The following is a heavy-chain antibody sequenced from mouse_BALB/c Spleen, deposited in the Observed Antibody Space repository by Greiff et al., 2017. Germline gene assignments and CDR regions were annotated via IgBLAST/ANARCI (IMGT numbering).Heavy chain of an antibody. J-gene: IGHJ3*01. D-gene: IGHD2-4*01. CDR1: GFSLTGYG. Sequence: VKLVESGPGLVAPSQSLSITCTVSGFSLTGYGVNWVRQPPGKGLEWLGMIWGDGSTDYNSALKSRLSISKDNSKSQVFLKMNSLQTDDTARYYCARYDYDGRSAWFAYWGQGTLVTVSA. CDR3: ARYDYDGRSAWFAY. V-gene: IGHV2-6-7*01. CDR2: IWGDGST.